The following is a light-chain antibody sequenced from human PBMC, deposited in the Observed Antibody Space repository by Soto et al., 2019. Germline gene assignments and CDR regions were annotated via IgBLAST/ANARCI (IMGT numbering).Light chain of an antibody. CDR2: TAS. J-gene: IGKJ5*01. V-gene: IGKV1-9*01. CDR3: QQLKSYPIA. CDR1: PGISSY. Sequence: IQLTQSPSSLSASVGARVTITCRASPGISSYLAWYPQKPGKAPKLLIYTASTLQCGVPSRFSGSGSGTDVTISIGSLQPADFATYYCQQLKSYPIAFGQGTRLEIK.